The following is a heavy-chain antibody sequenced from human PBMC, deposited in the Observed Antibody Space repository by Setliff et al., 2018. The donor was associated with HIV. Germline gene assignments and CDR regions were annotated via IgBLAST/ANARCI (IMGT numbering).Heavy chain of an antibody. CDR2: IGTHNGDT. CDR3: AREGLWFGDRGYYMDV. J-gene: IGHJ6*03. D-gene: IGHD3-10*01. Sequence: ASVKVSCKASGYTFTSSGITWVRQAPGQGLEWMGWIGTHNGDTNYAQKFQGRVTMTTDTSTSTAYMELRSLISDDTAVYYCAREGLWFGDRGYYMDVWGTGTAVTVSS. CDR1: GYTFTSSG. V-gene: IGHV1-18*01.